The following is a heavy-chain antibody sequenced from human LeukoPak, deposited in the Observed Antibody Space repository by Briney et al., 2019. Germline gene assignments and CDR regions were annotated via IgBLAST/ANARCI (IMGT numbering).Heavy chain of an antibody. CDR3: ARGVDTSVFYYYYYMDV. Sequence: PSETLSLTCTVSGGSISSYYWSWIRQPPGKGLAWIGYIYYSGSTNYNPSLKSRVTISVDTSKNQFSLKLTSVTAADTAVYYCARGVDTSVFYYYYYMDVWGKGTTVTVSS. V-gene: IGHV4-59*08. CDR2: IYYSGST. CDR1: GGSISSYY. J-gene: IGHJ6*03. D-gene: IGHD5/OR15-5a*01.